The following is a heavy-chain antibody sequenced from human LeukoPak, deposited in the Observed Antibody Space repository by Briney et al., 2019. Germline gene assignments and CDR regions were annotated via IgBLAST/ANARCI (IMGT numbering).Heavy chain of an antibody. Sequence: GGSLRLSCAASGFTFSSYAMHWVRQAPGKGLEWVAVISYDGSNKYYADSVKGRFTISRENAKKSLYLQMNSLRAGDTAVYYCARDYFGSALDYWGQGTLVTVSS. V-gene: IGHV3-30*14. CDR2: ISYDGSNK. CDR1: GFTFSSYA. D-gene: IGHD3-10*01. J-gene: IGHJ4*02. CDR3: ARDYFGSALDY.